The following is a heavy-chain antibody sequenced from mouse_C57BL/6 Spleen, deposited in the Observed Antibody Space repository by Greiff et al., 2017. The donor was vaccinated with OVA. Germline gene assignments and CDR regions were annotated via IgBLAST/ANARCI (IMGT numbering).Heavy chain of an antibody. D-gene: IGHD2-3*01. CDR2: IYPSDSET. CDR3: ARAGYYVEVDAMDY. Sequence: QVQLQQPGAELVRPGSSVKLSCKASGYTFTSYWMDWVKQRPGQGLEWIGNIYPSDSETHYNQKFKDKATLTVDKSSSTAYMQLSSLTSEDSAVYYGARAGYYVEVDAMDYWGQGTSVTVSS. J-gene: IGHJ4*01. CDR1: GYTFTSYW. V-gene: IGHV1-61*01.